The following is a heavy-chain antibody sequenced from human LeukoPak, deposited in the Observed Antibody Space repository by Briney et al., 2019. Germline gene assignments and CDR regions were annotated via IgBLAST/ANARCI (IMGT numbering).Heavy chain of an antibody. V-gene: IGHV3-21*01. Sequence: GGSLRLSCAASGFTFSSYSMNWVRQAPGKGLVWVSSISSSSSYIYYADSVKGRFTISRDNAKNSLYLQMNSLRAEDTAVYYCAREDTGTTSVYWGQGTLVTVSS. J-gene: IGHJ4*02. CDR2: ISSSSSYI. D-gene: IGHD1-1*01. CDR3: AREDTGTTSVY. CDR1: GFTFSSYS.